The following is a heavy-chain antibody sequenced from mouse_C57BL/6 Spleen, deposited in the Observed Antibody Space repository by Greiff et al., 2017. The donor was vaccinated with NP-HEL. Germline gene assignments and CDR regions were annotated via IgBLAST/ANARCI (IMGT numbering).Heavy chain of an antibody. CDR2: ISDGGSYT. CDR3: AREGNWAWFAY. D-gene: IGHD4-1*01. CDR1: GFTFSSYA. Sequence: EVKVVESGGGLVKPGGSLKLSCAASGFTFSSYAMSWVRQTPEKRLEWVATISDGGSYTYYPDNVKGRFTISRDNAKNNLYLQMSHLKSEDTAMYYCAREGNWAWFAYWGQGTLVTVSA. J-gene: IGHJ3*01. V-gene: IGHV5-4*01.